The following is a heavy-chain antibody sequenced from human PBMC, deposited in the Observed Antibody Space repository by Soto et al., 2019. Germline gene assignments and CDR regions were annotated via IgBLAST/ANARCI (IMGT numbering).Heavy chain of an antibody. V-gene: IGHV3-30-3*01. Sequence: VGSLRLSCAASGFTFSNYAIHWVRQAPGKGLEWVAVISYDGSNKYYADSVKGRFTISRDNSKNTLYLQMNSLRAEDTAVYYCARDWGLADDYYYYYGVDVWGQGTTVTVSS. CDR2: ISYDGSNK. D-gene: IGHD3-16*01. CDR1: GFTFSNYA. J-gene: IGHJ6*02. CDR3: ARDWGLADDYYYYYGVDV.